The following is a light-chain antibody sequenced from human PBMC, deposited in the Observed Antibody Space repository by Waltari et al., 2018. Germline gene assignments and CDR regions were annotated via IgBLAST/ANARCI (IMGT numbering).Light chain of an antibody. CDR2: GVP. J-gene: IGLJ2*01. CDR1: GSNIGAGYD. CDR3: QSYDTSLGVV. Sequence: QSVLTQPPSVSGAPGQRVTISCTGGGSNIGAGYDVHWYRQLPGKAPELLIYGVPNRPSGVPDRCFGSLSGNSASLAITGLQAEDEADYYCQSYDTSLGVVFGGGTKLTV. V-gene: IGLV1-40*01.